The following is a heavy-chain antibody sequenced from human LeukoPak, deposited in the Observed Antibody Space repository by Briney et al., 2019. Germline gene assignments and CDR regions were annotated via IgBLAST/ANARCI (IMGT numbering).Heavy chain of an antibody. V-gene: IGHV3-21*06. D-gene: IGHD2-15*01. CDR3: ARDRPTGASRVFVVQ. J-gene: IGHJ4*02. Sequence: NPGGSLRLSCTASGFSFSTYAMTWVRQAPGKGPEWISSMSSGSRYIYYADSVRGRFTISRGNTKNSLYLLMNNLRAEDTAIYYCARDRPTGASRVFVVQWGQGTPVTVSS. CDR1: GFSFSTYA. CDR2: MSSGSRYI.